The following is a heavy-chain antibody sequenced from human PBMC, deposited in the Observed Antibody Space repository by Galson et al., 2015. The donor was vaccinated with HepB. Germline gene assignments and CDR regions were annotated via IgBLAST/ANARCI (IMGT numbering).Heavy chain of an antibody. Sequence: SVKVSCKASGGTFSSYAISWVRQAPGQGLEWVGGIIPIFGTANYAQKFQGRVTITADESTSTAYMGLSSLRSEDTAVYYCARDKNQGGGETAWGQGTLVTVSS. CDR1: GGTFSSYA. J-gene: IGHJ4*02. V-gene: IGHV1-69*13. CDR2: IIPIFGTA. D-gene: IGHD2-21*01. CDR3: ARDKNQGGGETA.